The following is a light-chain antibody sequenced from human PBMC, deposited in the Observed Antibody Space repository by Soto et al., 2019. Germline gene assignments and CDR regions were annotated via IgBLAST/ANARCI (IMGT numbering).Light chain of an antibody. CDR1: QSVLYSSNNKNY. CDR2: WAS. V-gene: IGKV4-1*01. CDR3: QQYESTPLT. J-gene: IGKJ2*01. Sequence: DIVMTQSPDSLAVSLGERATVNCKSSQSVLYSSNNKNYLAWYQQRPGQPPKLLIYWASTRESGVPDRFSGSGSGTDFTLTISSLQAEDVAVYYCQQYESTPLTFGQGTKLKIK.